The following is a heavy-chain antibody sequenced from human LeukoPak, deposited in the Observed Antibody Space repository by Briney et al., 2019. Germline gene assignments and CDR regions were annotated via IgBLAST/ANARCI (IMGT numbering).Heavy chain of an antibody. CDR1: GFTVSGNY. CDR2: IYSGGST. Sequence: TGGSLILSCAASGFTVSGNYMTWVRQAPGKGLECASVIYSGGSTYYADSVEGRFTISRDNSKNTLYLQMNSLRAEDTAVYYCAKENGYNYYFDYWGQGTLVTVSS. J-gene: IGHJ4*02. D-gene: IGHD5-24*01. CDR3: AKENGYNYYFDY. V-gene: IGHV3-66*01.